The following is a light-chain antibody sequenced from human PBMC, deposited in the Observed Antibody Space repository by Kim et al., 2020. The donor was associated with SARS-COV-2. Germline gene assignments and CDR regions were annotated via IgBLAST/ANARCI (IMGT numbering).Light chain of an antibody. V-gene: IGLV1-51*01. CDR2: DND. CDR3: GTWDSNLSVYV. J-gene: IGLJ1*01. Sequence: EPKVTISCSGSRSNIENNYVSWYQQAPGTAPQLLIFDNDERPSGIPDRFSGSKSGTSATLGITGLQTGDEADYYCGTWDSNLSVYVFGTGTRSPS. CDR1: RSNIENNY.